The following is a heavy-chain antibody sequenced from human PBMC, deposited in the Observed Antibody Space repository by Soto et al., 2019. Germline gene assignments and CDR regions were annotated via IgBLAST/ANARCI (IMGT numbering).Heavy chain of an antibody. CDR3: VRAVLVPAAMDYYYYGMDV. CDR2: ISGSGGST. D-gene: IGHD2-2*01. J-gene: IGHJ6*02. CDR1: GFKISSYA. Sequence: GVLRLSCAASGFKISSYAMSWVRQATGKGLEWVSAISGSGGSTYYADSVKGRFTISRDNSKNTLYLQMNSLRAEDTAVYYCVRAVLVPAAMDYYYYGMDVWGQGTTVTVSS. V-gene: IGHV3-23*01.